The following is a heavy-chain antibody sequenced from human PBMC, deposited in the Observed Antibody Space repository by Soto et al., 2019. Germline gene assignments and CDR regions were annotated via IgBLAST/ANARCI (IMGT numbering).Heavy chain of an antibody. D-gene: IGHD3-3*01. CDR3: AGVQGDFWSGYPRDYYYYYMDV. V-gene: IGHV1-18*01. J-gene: IGHJ6*03. CDR1: GYTFTSYG. Sequence: ASVKVSCKASGYTFTSYGISWVRQAPGQGLEWMGWISAYNGNTNYAQKLQGRVTMTTDTSTSTAYMELRSLRSDDTAVYYCAGVQGDFWSGYPRDYYYYYMDVWGKGTTVTVSS. CDR2: ISAYNGNT.